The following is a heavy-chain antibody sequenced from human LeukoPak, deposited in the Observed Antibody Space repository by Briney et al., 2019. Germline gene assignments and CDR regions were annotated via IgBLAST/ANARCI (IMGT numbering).Heavy chain of an antibody. V-gene: IGHV3-74*01. D-gene: IGHD3-10*01. CDR2: INSDGSST. Sequence: PGGSLRLSCAASGFTFSRYWMHWVRQAPGKGLVWVSRINSDGSSTTYADSVKGRFTISRDNAKNTLYLQMNSLRDEDTAVYYCARDGMVRGVIIWDAFDIWGQGTMVTVSS. CDR3: ARDGMVRGVIIWDAFDI. J-gene: IGHJ3*02. CDR1: GFTFSRYW.